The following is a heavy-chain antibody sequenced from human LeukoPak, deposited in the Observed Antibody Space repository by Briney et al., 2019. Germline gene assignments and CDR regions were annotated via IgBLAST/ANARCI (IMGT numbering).Heavy chain of an antibody. J-gene: IGHJ6*02. CDR1: GYTLTELS. D-gene: IGHD5-24*01. V-gene: IGHV1-24*01. CDR2: FDPQDGET. CDR3: ARRPKMATSVAGYYYYGMDV. Sequence: GASVNVSCKVSGYTLTELSMHWVRQAPGKGLEWMGGFDPQDGETIYAQKFQGRVTIPADESTSTSYLQLSSLRSEDTAVNYGARRPKMATSVAGYYYYGMDVWGQGTTVTVSS.